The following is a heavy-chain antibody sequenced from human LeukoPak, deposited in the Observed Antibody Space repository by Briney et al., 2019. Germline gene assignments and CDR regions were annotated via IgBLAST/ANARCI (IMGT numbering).Heavy chain of an antibody. D-gene: IGHD2-15*01. J-gene: IGHJ4*02. CDR1: GFTFSSYS. V-gene: IGHV3-21*01. CDR2: ISSSSSYI. CDR3: ASSTPRKYCGGGSCYLTDY. Sequence: GGSLRLSCAASGFTFSSYSMNWVRQAPGKGLDWVSSISSSSSYIYYADSVKGRFTISRDNAKNSLYLQMNSLRAEDTAVYYCASSTPRKYCGGGSCYLTDYWGQGTLVTVSS.